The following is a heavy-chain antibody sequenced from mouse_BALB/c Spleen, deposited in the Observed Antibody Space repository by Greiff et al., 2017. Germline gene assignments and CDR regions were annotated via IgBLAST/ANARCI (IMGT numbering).Heavy chain of an antibody. V-gene: IGHV1-4*01. CDR3: ARGNYGAMDY. CDR1: GYTFTSYT. D-gene: IGHD2-1*01. J-gene: IGHJ4*01. Sequence: QVQLQQSGAELARPGASVKMSCKASGYTFTSYTMHWVKQRPGQGLEWIGYINPSSGYTNYNQKFKDKATLTADKSSSTAYMQLSSLTSEDSEVYYCARGNYGAMDYWGQGTSVTVSS. CDR2: INPSSGYT.